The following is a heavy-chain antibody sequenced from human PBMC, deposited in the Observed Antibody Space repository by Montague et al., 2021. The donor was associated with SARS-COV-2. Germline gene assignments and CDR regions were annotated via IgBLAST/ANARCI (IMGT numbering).Heavy chain of an antibody. D-gene: IGHD3-10*01. CDR3: ARRGSSVWGVTVSAELDY. Sequence: SETLSLTCAVYGGSFSGYYWSWIRQPPEKGLEWIGEINQSGRTNNNPSLKSRVIISVDTSKNQFSLKLSSVTAAGTAVYYCARRGSSVWGVTVSAELDYWARESWSLSPQ. CDR1: GGSFSGYY. CDR2: INQSGRT. J-gene: IGHJ4*02. V-gene: IGHV4-34*01.